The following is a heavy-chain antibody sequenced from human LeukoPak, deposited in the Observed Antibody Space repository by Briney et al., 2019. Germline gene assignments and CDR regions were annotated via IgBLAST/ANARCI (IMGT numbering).Heavy chain of an antibody. V-gene: IGHV3-33*06. CDR2: IWYDGSKK. CDR1: GFTFSSNG. D-gene: IGHD3-22*01. CDR3: AKDHPFYYYDSSGYYSGSYFDY. J-gene: IGHJ4*02. Sequence: GGSLRLSCAPSGFTFSSNGMYWVRQAPGKGLEWVSLIWYDGSKKYYVDSVKGRFTISRDNSKNTLYLQMDSLRAEDTAVYYCAKDHPFYYYDSSGYYSGSYFDYWGQGTLVTVSS.